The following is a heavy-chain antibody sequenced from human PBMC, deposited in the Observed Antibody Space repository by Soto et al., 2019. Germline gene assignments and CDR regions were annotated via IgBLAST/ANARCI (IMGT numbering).Heavy chain of an antibody. CDR3: ARGSSPDLTRQDY. CDR2: IIPILGIA. CDR1: GDTFSSYT. Sequence: GASVKVSCKASGDTFSSYTISLVRQAPGQGLEWMGRIIPILGIANYAQKFQGRVTTTADKSTSTAYMELSSLRSEDTAVYYCARGSSPDLTRQDYWGQGTLVTVSS. V-gene: IGHV1-69*02. J-gene: IGHJ4*02. D-gene: IGHD6-13*01.